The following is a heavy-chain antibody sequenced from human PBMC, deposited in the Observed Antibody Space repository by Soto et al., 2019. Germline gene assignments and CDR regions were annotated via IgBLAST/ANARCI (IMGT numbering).Heavy chain of an antibody. J-gene: IGHJ6*02. CDR2: IDSNGGT. CDR3: VRQVFGRLHGLVDV. D-gene: IGHD3-10*02. V-gene: IGHV4-59*08. CDR1: DDSSSNYK. Sequence: SETLSLTCTVSDDSSSNYKWSWIRQPPGRRLEWIGYIDSNGGTSYNPSLQSRVTISIDTSTKQFFLKLSSVTAADTAVYYCVRQVFGRLHGLVDVWGQGTTVTVSS.